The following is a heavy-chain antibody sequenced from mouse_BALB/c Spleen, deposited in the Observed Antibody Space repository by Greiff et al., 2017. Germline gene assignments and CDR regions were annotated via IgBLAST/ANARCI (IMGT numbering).Heavy chain of an antibody. V-gene: IGHV5-12-1*01. CDR2: ISSGGGST. Sequence: EVQVVESGGVLVKPGGSLKLSCAASGFAFSSYDMSWVRQTPEKRLEWVAYISSGGGSTYYPDTVKGRFTISRDNAKNTLYLQMSSLKSEDTAMYYCARHGYDYAMDYWGQGTSVTVSS. CDR3: ARHGYDYAMDY. CDR1: GFAFSSYD. D-gene: IGHD2-14*01. J-gene: IGHJ4*01.